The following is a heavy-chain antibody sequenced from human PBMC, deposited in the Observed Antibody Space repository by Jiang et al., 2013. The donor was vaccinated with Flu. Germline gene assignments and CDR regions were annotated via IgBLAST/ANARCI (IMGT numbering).Heavy chain of an antibody. V-gene: IGHV4-39*07. Sequence: LLKPSETLSLTCTVSGGSISSSSYYWGWIRQPPGKGLEWIGSIYYSGSTYYNPSLKSRVTISVDTSKNQFSLKLSSVTAADTAVYYCARGGGVGATNYWGQGTLVTVSS. D-gene: IGHD1-26*01. CDR3: ARGGGVGATNY. J-gene: IGHJ4*02. CDR1: GGSISSSSYY. CDR2: IYYSGST.